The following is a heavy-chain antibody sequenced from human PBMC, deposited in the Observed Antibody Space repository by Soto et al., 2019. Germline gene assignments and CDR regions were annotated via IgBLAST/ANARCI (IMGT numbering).Heavy chain of an antibody. V-gene: IGHV5-51*01. CDR1: GDSFTNYW. CDR3: ARQIGHYGLDV. Sequence: ESLKISCEGSGDSFTNYWIAWVRQMPGKGLEWMGIIYPGDSETRYSPSFQGQVTISADKSITTAYLQWSSLKASDTAMYYCARQIGHYGLDVWGQGTTVTVSS. CDR2: IYPGDSET. J-gene: IGHJ6*02.